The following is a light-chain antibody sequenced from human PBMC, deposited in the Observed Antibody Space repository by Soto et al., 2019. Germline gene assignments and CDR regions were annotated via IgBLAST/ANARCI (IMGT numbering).Light chain of an antibody. CDR1: QTIYSN. CDR3: QQYKNLWA. CDR2: RAS. V-gene: IGKV3-15*01. Sequence: IGMTQSPATLSVSPGERATLSCRASQTIYSNVAWYQQRPGQPPRLLIYRASSRATGIPARFSGSGSGTEFTLTINSLQSEDFAVYYCQQYKNLWAFGQGIKV. J-gene: IGKJ1*01.